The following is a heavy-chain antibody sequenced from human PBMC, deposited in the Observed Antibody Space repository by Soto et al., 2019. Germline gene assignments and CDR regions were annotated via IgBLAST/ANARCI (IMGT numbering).Heavy chain of an antibody. D-gene: IGHD2-2*01. CDR1: GGSISSYY. CDR2: IYYSGST. CDR3: ARLFFYEDIVVVPAQVFDY. J-gene: IGHJ4*02. V-gene: IGHV4-59*08. Sequence: QVQLQESGPGLVKPSETLSLTCTVSGGSISSYYWSWIRQPPGKGLEWIGYIYYSGSTNYNPSLKSRVTISVDTSKNQFSLKLSSVTAADTAVYYCARLFFYEDIVVVPAQVFDYWGQGTLVPVSS.